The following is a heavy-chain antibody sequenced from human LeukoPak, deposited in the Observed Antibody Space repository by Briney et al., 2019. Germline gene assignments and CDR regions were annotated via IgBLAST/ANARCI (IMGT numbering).Heavy chain of an antibody. D-gene: IGHD3-10*01. V-gene: IGHV3-21*01. CDR2: INPSGSTI. Sequence: GGSLRLSCAASGFTFSTYAMNWVRQAPGRGLEWVSSINPSGSTIFYADSVKGRFTISRDNAKNSLYLQMNSLRAEDTAMYYCARDDYYGSGSYWGAFDIWGQGTMVTVSS. CDR3: ARDDYYGSGSYWGAFDI. J-gene: IGHJ3*02. CDR1: GFTFSTYA.